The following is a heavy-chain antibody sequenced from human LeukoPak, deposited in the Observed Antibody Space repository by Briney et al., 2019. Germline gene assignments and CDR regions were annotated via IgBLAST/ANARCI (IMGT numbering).Heavy chain of an antibody. J-gene: IGHJ1*01. V-gene: IGHV4-59*01. D-gene: IGHD6-19*01. Sequence: SETLSLTCTVSGGSISSYYWSWIGQPPGKGLEWIGYIYYSGSTNYNPSLKSRVTISVDTSKNQFSLKLSSVTAADTAVYYCARYSSGWYGFQHWGQGTLVTVSS. CDR2: IYYSGST. CDR1: GGSISSYY. CDR3: ARYSSGWYGFQH.